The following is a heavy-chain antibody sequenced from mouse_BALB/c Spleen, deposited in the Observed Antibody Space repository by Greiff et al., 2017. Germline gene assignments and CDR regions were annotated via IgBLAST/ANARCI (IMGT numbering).Heavy chain of an antibody. CDR2: ISSGGSYT. Sequence: VQLKESGGDLVKPGGSLKLSCAASGFTFSSYGMSWVRQTPDKRLEWVATISSGGSYTYYPDSVKGRFTISRDNAKNTLYLQMSSLKSEDTAMYYCARIYYDYDAGFAYWGQGTLVTVSA. CDR3: ARIYYDYDAGFAY. D-gene: IGHD2-4*01. J-gene: IGHJ3*01. V-gene: IGHV5-6*01. CDR1: GFTFSSYG.